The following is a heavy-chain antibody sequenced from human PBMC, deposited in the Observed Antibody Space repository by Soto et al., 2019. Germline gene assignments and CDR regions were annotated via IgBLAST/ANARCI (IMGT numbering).Heavy chain of an antibody. V-gene: IGHV1-18*01. D-gene: IGHD2-15*01. J-gene: IGHJ3*02. CDR2: ISAYNGNT. CDR3: ARDRAIVVVVADAFDI. CDR1: GYTFTSYG. Sequence: QVPLVQSGAEVKKPGASVKVSCKASGYTFTSYGISWVRQAPGQGLEWMGWISAYNGNTNYAQKLQGRVTMTTDTSTSTAYMELRSLRSDDTAVYYCARDRAIVVVVADAFDIWGQGTMVTVSS.